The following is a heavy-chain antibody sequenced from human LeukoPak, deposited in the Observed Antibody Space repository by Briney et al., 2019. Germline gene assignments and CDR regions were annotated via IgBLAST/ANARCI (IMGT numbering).Heavy chain of an antibody. CDR1: GGSISSYY. J-gene: IGHJ4*02. Sequence: SETLSLTCTVSGGSISSYYWSWIRQPAGKGLEWTGRIYTSGSTNYNPSLKSRVTMSVDTSKNQFSLKLSSVTAADTAVYYCARAPYDILTGYFLFDSWGQGTLVTVSS. D-gene: IGHD3-9*01. CDR2: IYTSGST. CDR3: ARAPYDILTGYFLFDS. V-gene: IGHV4-4*07.